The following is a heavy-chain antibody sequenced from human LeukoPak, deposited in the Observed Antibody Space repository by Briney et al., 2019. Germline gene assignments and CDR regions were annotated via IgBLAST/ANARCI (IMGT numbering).Heavy chain of an antibody. CDR3: ARGRKWLRVIWFDP. CDR1: GGSISSSSSY. V-gene: IGHV4-39*07. J-gene: IGHJ5*02. CDR2: IYYSGST. D-gene: IGHD5-12*01. Sequence: PSETLSLTCTVSGGSISSSSSYWGWIRQPPGKGLEWIGSIYYSGSTSYNPSLKSRVTISLDTSKNKFSLKLSSVTAADTAVYYCARGRKWLRVIWFDPWGQGTLVTVSS.